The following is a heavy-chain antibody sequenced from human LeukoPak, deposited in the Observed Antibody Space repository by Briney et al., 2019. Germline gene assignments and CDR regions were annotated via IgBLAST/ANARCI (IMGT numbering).Heavy chain of an antibody. CDR3: ARSEGGYQNFDP. J-gene: IGHJ5*02. V-gene: IGHV1-2*02. Sequence: ASVKVSCMTSGYTFSGYYIHWVRQAPGQGLEWMGWINPNNGGTNYAQKFQGRVIMTRDTSISTAYMELSRLRSDDTAVYYCARSEGGYQNFDPWGQGTLVTVSS. D-gene: IGHD1-26*01. CDR1: GYTFSGYY. CDR2: INPNNGGT.